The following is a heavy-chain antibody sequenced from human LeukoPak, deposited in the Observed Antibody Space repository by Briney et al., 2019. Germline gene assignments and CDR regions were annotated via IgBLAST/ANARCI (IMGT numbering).Heavy chain of an antibody. V-gene: IGHV3-23*01. CDR2: IYENGGTT. CDR3: AKDVEYSSSPYYFDY. Sequence: GGSLRLSCVGSGFTFRSHAMSWVRQAPEKGLEFVSGIYENGGTTYYADSVKGRFTISRDNSKNTLYLQMNSLRAEDTAVYYCAKDVEYSSSPYYFDYWGQGTLVTVSS. J-gene: IGHJ4*02. D-gene: IGHD6-6*01. CDR1: GFTFRSHA.